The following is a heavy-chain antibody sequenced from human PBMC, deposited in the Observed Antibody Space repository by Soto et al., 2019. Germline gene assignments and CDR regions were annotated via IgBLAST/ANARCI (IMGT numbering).Heavy chain of an antibody. CDR2: IVVGSGNT. CDR1: GFTFTSSA. J-gene: IGHJ4*02. CDR3: AAVAQRWLHVTFDY. D-gene: IGHD5-12*01. V-gene: IGHV1-58*01. Sequence: SVKVSCKASGFTFTSSAVQWVRQARGQRLEWIGSIVVGSGNTNYAQKFQERVTITRDMSTSTAYMELSSLRSEDTAVYYCAAVAQRWLHVTFDYWGQGTLVTVSS.